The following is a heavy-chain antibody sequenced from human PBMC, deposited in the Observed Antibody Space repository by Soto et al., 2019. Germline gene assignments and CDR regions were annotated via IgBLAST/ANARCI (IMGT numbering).Heavy chain of an antibody. CDR2: MSHSGGT. Sequence: QVQLQQWGAGLLKPSETLSLTCAVYGGSVSSGSYYWSWIRQPPGKGLEWIGEMSHSGGTHFNPSPKSRVIISFDTTKNQFSLKMSFVTAADKALYYCSRVARGTATTVVDAFDIWGPGTLVTVSS. CDR1: GGSVSSGSYY. D-gene: IGHD1-1*01. CDR3: SRVARGTATTVVDAFDI. J-gene: IGHJ3*02. V-gene: IGHV4-34*01.